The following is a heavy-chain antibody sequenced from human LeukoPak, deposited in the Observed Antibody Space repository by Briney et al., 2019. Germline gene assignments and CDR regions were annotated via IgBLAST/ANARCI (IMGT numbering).Heavy chain of an antibody. CDR2: IYTTGSS. Sequence: SETLSLTCTVSGGSFSGINYYWPWLRQPAGRGLEGLGRIYTTGSSNYNPSLKSRVPISVHTSNNQFSLKLSSVTAADTAVYYCARVSPSGVCYVWGQGTPFTASS. V-gene: IGHV4-61*02. CDR3: ARVSPSGVCYV. J-gene: IGHJ6*02. CDR1: GGSFSGINYY. D-gene: IGHD3-10*01.